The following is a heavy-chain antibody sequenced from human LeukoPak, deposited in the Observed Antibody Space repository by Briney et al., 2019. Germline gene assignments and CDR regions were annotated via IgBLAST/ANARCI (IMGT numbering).Heavy chain of an antibody. CDR1: GGSISSYY. J-gene: IGHJ4*02. Sequence: WETLSLTCSVSGGSISSYYWSWIRQPPGKGLEWIGYIYYGGITNYNPSLKSRVTISVDTSKNQFSLKMSSVTAADTAVYYCAREYYYDNSGYTFDYWGQGTLVTVSS. D-gene: IGHD3-22*01. CDR2: IYYGGIT. V-gene: IGHV4-59*01. CDR3: AREYYYDNSGYTFDY.